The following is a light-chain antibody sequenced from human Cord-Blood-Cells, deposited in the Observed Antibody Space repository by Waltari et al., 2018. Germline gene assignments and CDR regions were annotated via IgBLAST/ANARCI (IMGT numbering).Light chain of an antibody. V-gene: IGLV2-14*01. CDR1: SSDVRDDYY. CDR3: SSYTSSSTYV. CDR2: DVS. J-gene: IGLJ1*01. Sequence: QSALTQPASVSGSPGQSITISCTGTSSDVRDDYYVSLYQQHPRKAPKLMVNDVSKGASGVSNRFSGSKLGNTTYLTISGIQGKDEADYYCSSYTSSSTYVFGTGNKVTVL.